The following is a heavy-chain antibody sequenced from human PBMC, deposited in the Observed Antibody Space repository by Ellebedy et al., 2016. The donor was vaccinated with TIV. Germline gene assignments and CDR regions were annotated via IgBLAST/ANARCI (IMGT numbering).Heavy chain of an antibody. Sequence: PGGSLRLSCAASGFSFSSYAMSWVRQAPGKRLEWVSTISHTGSRTYYTDSVEGRFIISRDTSKKTLYLQMNGLRAEDTAIYYCAKGRGGGSDSSAPRYYFDYWGLGTLVTVSS. V-gene: IGHV3-23*01. CDR2: ISHTGSRT. J-gene: IGHJ4*02. CDR1: GFSFSSYA. CDR3: AKGRGGGSDSSAPRYYFDY. D-gene: IGHD3-22*01.